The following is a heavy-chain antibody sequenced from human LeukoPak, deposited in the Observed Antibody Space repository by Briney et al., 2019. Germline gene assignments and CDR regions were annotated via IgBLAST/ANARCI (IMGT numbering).Heavy chain of an antibody. V-gene: IGHV3-23*01. Sequence: PGGSLRLSCAASGFIFSNNAMSWVRQAPGKGLEWVSGISGRSSTTYYADSVKGRFTISRDNSKNTLYLQMNSLRADDTAVYYCAKLVAHWGQGTLVTVSS. D-gene: IGHD5-12*01. CDR1: GFIFSNNA. CDR2: ISGRSSTT. J-gene: IGHJ4*02. CDR3: AKLVAH.